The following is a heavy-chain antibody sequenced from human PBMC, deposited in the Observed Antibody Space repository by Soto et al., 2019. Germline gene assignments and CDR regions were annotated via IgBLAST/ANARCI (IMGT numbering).Heavy chain of an antibody. Sequence: PSETLSLTCSVSGGSMRSYYWSWIRQPPGKVLEWIGYIHDSGITDYNPSLKSRATISIDTFRNQISLNLHSVTAADTAVYYCAREYAFSSDYWGQGTVVTVS. J-gene: IGHJ4*02. CDR3: AREYAFSSDY. CDR1: GGSMRSYY. V-gene: IGHV4-59*01. D-gene: IGHD2-2*01. CDR2: IHDSGIT.